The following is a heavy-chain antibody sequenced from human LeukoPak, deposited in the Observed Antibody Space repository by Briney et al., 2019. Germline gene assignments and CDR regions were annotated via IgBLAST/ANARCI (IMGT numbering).Heavy chain of an antibody. V-gene: IGHV5-51*01. CDR2: IYPGDSDT. J-gene: IGHJ5*02. D-gene: IGHD4-23*01. CDR1: GYSFTSYW. Sequence: GESLKISCKGSGYSFTSYWIGWVRQMPGKGLEWMGIIYPGDSDTRYSPSFQGQVTISADKSISAAYLQWSSLKASDTAMYYCARHQTSAVGWFDPWGQGTLVTVSS. CDR3: ARHQTSAVGWFDP.